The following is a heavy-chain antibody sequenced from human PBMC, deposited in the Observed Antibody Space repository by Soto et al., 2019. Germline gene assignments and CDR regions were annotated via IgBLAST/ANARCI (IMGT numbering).Heavy chain of an antibody. CDR3: SYPPARYSSSWYFGGMDV. V-gene: IGHV1-69*13. Sequence: GASVKVSCKASGGTFSSYAISWVRQAPGQGLEWMGGIIPIFGTANYAQKFQGRVTITADESTSTAYMELSSLRSEDTAVYYCSYPPARYSSSWYFGGMDVWGQGTRVTASS. CDR1: GGTFSSYA. J-gene: IGHJ6*02. D-gene: IGHD6-13*01. CDR2: IIPIFGTA.